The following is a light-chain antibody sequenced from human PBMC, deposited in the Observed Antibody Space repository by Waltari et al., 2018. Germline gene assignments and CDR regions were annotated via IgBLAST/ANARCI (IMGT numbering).Light chain of an antibody. Sequence: ETVLTHSPGTLSLSPGVTATLSSRASESVRRALAWYQQRPGQAPRLLIYDASSRATGIPDRFSGSGSGTDFSLTISRLEPEDFALYYCQHYRSLPVTFGQGTKVEIK. V-gene: IGKV3-20*01. CDR3: QHYRSLPVT. CDR2: DAS. CDR1: ESVRRA. J-gene: IGKJ1*01.